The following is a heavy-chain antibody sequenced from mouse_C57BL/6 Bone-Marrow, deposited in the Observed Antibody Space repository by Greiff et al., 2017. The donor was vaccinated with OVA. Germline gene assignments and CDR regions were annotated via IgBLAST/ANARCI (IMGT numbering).Heavy chain of an antibody. J-gene: IGHJ4*01. CDR2: VDPENGDT. D-gene: IGHD1-1*01. CDR1: GFNIKDDY. Sequence: EVKLQESGAELVRPGASVKLSCTASGFNIKDDYMHWVKQRPEQGLEWIGWVDPENGDTEYASKFQGKATITADTSSNTAYLQLSSLTSEDTAVYYCTTGYYYGSSYHHYAMDYWGQGTSVTVSS. CDR3: TTGYYYGSSYHHYAMDY. V-gene: IGHV14-4*01.